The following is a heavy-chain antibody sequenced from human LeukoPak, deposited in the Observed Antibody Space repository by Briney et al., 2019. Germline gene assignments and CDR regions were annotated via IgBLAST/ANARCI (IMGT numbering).Heavy chain of an antibody. CDR1: GASISSGDYY. V-gene: IGHV4-30-4*01. CDR2: IYYSGST. Sequence: SQTLSLTCTVSGASISSGDYYWSWIRQPPGKALEWIGYIYYSGSTYYNPSLKSRVTISVDTSKNQFSLKLSSVTAADTAVYYCARMFGYSSSWQRAIDYWGQGTLVTVSS. J-gene: IGHJ4*02. CDR3: ARMFGYSSSWQRAIDY. D-gene: IGHD6-13*01.